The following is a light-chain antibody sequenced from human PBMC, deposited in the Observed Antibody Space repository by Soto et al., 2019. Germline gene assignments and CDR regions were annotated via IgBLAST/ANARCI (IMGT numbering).Light chain of an antibody. CDR1: QTINSKF. J-gene: IGKJ3*01. V-gene: IGKV3-20*01. CDR2: ATS. Sequence: EIVLTQSPGTLSLSPGERVMVSCRASQTINSKFLAWYQQKHGQAPRLLIYATSYRSTGTPDTFSGSGSGTDFTLTINSLEPADVAVYFCQQYGGSPFTFGPGTKVDI. CDR3: QQYGGSPFT.